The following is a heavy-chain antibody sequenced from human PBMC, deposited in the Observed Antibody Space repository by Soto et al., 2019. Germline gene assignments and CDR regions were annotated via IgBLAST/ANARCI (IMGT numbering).Heavy chain of an antibody. D-gene: IGHD5-12*01. CDR2: IWYDGSNK. CDR3: ARGHGVATTMGWFDP. V-gene: IGHV3-33*01. J-gene: IGHJ5*02. CDR1: GFTFSSYG. Sequence: GGSLRLSCEASGFTFSSYGIHWVRQAPGKGLEWVAVIWYDGSNKYYADSVKGRFSISRDNSKNTLYLLMNSLRAEDTAVYYCARGHGVATTMGWFDPWGQGTLVTAPQ.